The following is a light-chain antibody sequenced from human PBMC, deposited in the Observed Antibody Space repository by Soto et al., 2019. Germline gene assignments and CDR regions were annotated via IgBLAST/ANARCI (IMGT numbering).Light chain of an antibody. CDR3: LQYNNWPT. J-gene: IGKJ1*01. V-gene: IGKV3-15*01. CDR1: QSVSSN. CDR2: GAS. Sequence: EIVMTQSPATLSVSLGERATLSCRASQSVSSNLAWYQQKPGQAPRLLIYGASTRATGIPARFSGSGSGTEFTLTISSLQSEDFAVYYCLQYNNWPTFGQGTKVEIK.